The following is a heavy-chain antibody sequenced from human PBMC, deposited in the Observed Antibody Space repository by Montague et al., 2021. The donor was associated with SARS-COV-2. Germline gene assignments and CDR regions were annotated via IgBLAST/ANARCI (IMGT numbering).Heavy chain of an antibody. CDR2: IYYSGST. J-gene: IGHJ3*02. Sequence: SETPSLTCTVSGGSISSYYWSWIRQPPGKGLEWIGYIYYSGSTXXXPSXKSRVTISVDTSKNQFSLKLSSVTAADTAVYYCARGSGWMGNAFDIWGQGTMVTVSS. CDR3: ARGSGWMGNAFDI. CDR1: GGSISSYY. D-gene: IGHD6-19*01. V-gene: IGHV4-59*01.